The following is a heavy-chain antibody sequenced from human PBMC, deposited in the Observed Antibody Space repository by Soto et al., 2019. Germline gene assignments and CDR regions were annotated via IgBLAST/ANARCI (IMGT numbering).Heavy chain of an antibody. CDR2: VSGGGGST. CDR1: GLTFSSYA. Sequence: EVQLLESGGGLVQPGGSLRLSCAASGLTFSSYAMNWVRQAPGKGLEWVSGVSGGGGSTYYADSVKGRFTISRDNSKNTLYLHMNSLRAEDTAVYYCAKDSSGYSYDHNAFDIWGQGTMVTVSS. D-gene: IGHD5-18*01. J-gene: IGHJ3*02. V-gene: IGHV3-23*01. CDR3: AKDSSGYSYDHNAFDI.